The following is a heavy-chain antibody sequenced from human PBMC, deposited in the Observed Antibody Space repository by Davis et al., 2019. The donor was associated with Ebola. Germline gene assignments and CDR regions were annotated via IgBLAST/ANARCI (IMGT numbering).Heavy chain of an antibody. CDR1: GGSLRGYY. CDR2: INHIARS. CDR3: ARSSFWSGNRDTNWFDP. J-gene: IGHJ5*02. D-gene: IGHD3-3*01. V-gene: IGHV4-34*01. Sequence: SETLSLTCAVYGGSLRGYYWSWIRQSPGKGLEWMGEINHIARSNYNPSLKSRVTMSVDTSKDHFSLNVTSVTAADTAVYYCARSSFWSGNRDTNWFDPWGQGILVSVSS.